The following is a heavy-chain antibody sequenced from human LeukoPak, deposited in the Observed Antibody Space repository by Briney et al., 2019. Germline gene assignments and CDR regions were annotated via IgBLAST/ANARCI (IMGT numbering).Heavy chain of an antibody. J-gene: IGHJ4*02. V-gene: IGHV3-48*04. CDR1: GFTFSSYN. D-gene: IGHD3-16*01. CDR3: ARDRQMIY. CDR2: ISSSGDAI. Sequence: GGSLRLSCAASGFTFSSYNMNWVRQAPGKGLEWVSYISSSGDAIYYAYSVKGRFTISRDNAKNSLSLQMNSLRADDTAVYYCARDRQMIYWGQGTLVTVSS.